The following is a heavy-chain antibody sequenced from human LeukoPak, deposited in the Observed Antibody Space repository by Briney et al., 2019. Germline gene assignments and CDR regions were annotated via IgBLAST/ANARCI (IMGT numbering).Heavy chain of an antibody. CDR3: AKNSSYNWQYFFDY. V-gene: IGHV3-23*01. CDR2: IDGGGGPA. Sequence: GGSLRLSCAASGFTFRNYAMSWVRQAPGKGLEWVSVIDGGGGPAYYADSVKGRFTISRDNSKNTLYLQMNSLRAEDVAVYFCAKNSSYNWQYFFDYWGQGTLVTVSS. CDR1: GFTFRNYA. D-gene: IGHD1-1*01. J-gene: IGHJ4*02.